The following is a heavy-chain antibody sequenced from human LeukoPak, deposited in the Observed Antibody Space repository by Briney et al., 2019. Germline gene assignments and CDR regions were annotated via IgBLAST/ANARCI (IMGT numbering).Heavy chain of an antibody. J-gene: IGHJ3*02. CDR3: ARDKGCSSTSCYVVNAFDI. V-gene: IGHV3-23*01. CDR1: GFTFSNYA. CDR2: ISVIGGST. Sequence: GGSLRLSCAASGFTFSNYAMSWVRQAPGKGLEWVSGISVIGGSTYYTDSVKGRFTISRDDSKSTLFLQMNSLRAEDTAVYYCARDKGCSSTSCYVVNAFDIWGQGTMVTVSS. D-gene: IGHD2-2*01.